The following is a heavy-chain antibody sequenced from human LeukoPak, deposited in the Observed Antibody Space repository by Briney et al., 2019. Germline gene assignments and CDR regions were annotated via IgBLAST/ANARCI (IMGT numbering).Heavy chain of an antibody. V-gene: IGHV3-7*03. CDR1: GFTFSSYA. Sequence: GGSLRLSCAASGFTFSSYAMSWVRQAPGEGLEWVAKINQDGTEKAYVDSVRGRFTISRDNAKNSLFLQMNSLRAEDTAVYYCARGPLIAAAGTWWGQGTLVTASS. J-gene: IGHJ4*02. CDR3: ARGPLIAAAGTW. D-gene: IGHD6-13*01. CDR2: INQDGTEK.